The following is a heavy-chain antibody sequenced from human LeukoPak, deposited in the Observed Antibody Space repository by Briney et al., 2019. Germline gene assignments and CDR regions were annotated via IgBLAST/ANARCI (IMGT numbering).Heavy chain of an antibody. Sequence: PSETLSLTCAVYGGSFSGYYWSWIRQPPGKGLEWIGEINHSGSTNYNPSLKSRVTISVDTSKNQFSLKLSSVTAADTAVYYCARRVWGAARNWGQGTLVTVSS. CDR1: GGSFSGYY. J-gene: IGHJ4*02. CDR3: ARRVWGAARN. D-gene: IGHD3-16*01. CDR2: INHSGST. V-gene: IGHV4-34*01.